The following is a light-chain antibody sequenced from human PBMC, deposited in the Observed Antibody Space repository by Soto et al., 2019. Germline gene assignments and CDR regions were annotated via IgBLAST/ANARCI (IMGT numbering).Light chain of an antibody. Sequence: EIVLTQSPGTLSLSPGERATLSCRASQSVSSSYLAWYQQKPGQAPRLLIYGASSRDTGIPGRFSGSGSGTDFTLTISSLEPEDFAVYYCQQYGRSPFTFGPGTKVDIK. V-gene: IGKV3-20*01. CDR2: GAS. CDR1: QSVSSSY. CDR3: QQYGRSPFT. J-gene: IGKJ3*01.